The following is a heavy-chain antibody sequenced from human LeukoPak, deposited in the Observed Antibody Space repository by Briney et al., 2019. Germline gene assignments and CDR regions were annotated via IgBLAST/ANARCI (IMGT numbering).Heavy chain of an antibody. V-gene: IGHV4-34*01. CDR1: GGSFSGYY. Sequence: PSETLSLTCAVYGGSFSGYYWSGIRQPPGKGLEWIGEINHSGSTNYNPSLKSRVTISVDTSKNQFSLKLSSVTAADTAVYYCARGSTGRGSGSSYSNWGQGTLVTVSS. CDR2: INHSGST. J-gene: IGHJ4*02. D-gene: IGHD3-10*01. CDR3: ARGSTGRGSGSSYSN.